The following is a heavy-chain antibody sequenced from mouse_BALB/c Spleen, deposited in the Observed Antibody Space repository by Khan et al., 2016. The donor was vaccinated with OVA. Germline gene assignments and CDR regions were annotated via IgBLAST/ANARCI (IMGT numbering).Heavy chain of an antibody. Sequence: EVQLQESGPGLVKPSQSLSLTCTVTGYSITSDYAWNWIRQFPGNKLGWMGYISYSGRTSYTPSLKSRISITRDTSKNQLVLQLNSVTTEDTATYYCVRGRAYWGQGILVTVSA. CDR3: VRGRAY. J-gene: IGHJ3*01. CDR2: ISYSGRT. CDR1: GYSITSDYA. V-gene: IGHV3-2*02. D-gene: IGHD3-3*01.